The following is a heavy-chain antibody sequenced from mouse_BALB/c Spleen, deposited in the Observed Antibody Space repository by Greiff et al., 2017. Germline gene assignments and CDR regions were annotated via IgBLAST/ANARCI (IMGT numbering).Heavy chain of an antibody. D-gene: IGHD2-1*01. CDR1: GYSITSDYA. J-gene: IGHJ4*01. CDR2: ISYSGST. CDR3: ARWGKGAMDY. V-gene: IGHV3-2*02. Sequence: EVMLVESGPGLVKPSQSLSLTCTVTGYSITSDYAWNWIRQFPGNKLEWMGYISYSGSTSYNPSLKSRISITRDTSKNQFFLQLNSVTTEDTATYYCARWGKGAMDYWGQGTSVTVSS.